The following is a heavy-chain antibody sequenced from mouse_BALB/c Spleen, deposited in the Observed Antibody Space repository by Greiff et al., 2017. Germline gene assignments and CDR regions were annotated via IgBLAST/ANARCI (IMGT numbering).Heavy chain of an antibody. D-gene: IGHD1-2*01. CDR2: IWAGGST. Sequence: VKLMESGPGLVAPSQSLSITCTVSGFSLTSYGVHWVRQPPGKGLEWLGVIWAGGSTNYNSALMSRLSISKDNSKSQVFLKMNSLQTDDTAMYYCAREPHYYGYGYAMDYWGQGTSVTVSS. CDR3: AREPHYYGYGYAMDY. CDR1: GFSLTSYG. V-gene: IGHV2-9*02. J-gene: IGHJ4*01.